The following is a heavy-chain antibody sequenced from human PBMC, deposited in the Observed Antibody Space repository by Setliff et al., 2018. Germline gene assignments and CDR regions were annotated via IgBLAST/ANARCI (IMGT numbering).Heavy chain of an antibody. Sequence: CKASGGTFSSYAISWVRQAPGQGLEWMGGIIPILGIANYAQKFQGRVTITADESTSTAYMELSSLRSEDTAVYYCARDSTDYYDSSGYYYGPRDNDAFDIWGQGTMVTVSS. V-gene: IGHV1-69*10. CDR3: ARDSTDYYDSSGYYYGPRDNDAFDI. D-gene: IGHD3-22*01. CDR1: GGTFSSYA. J-gene: IGHJ3*02. CDR2: IIPILGIA.